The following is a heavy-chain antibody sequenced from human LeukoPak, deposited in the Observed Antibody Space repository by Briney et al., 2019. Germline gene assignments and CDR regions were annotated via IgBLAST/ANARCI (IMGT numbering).Heavy chain of an antibody. V-gene: IGHV3-74*03. Sequence: PGGSLRLSCAASGFTFSSYWMHWVRQAPGKGLVWVSRINTDGSSTTYADSVKGRFTISRDNAKNTLYLEMNSLRAEDTAVYYCARPGIAAADPFDYRGQGTLVTVSS. CDR2: INTDGSST. J-gene: IGHJ4*02. D-gene: IGHD6-13*01. CDR1: GFTFSSYW. CDR3: ARPGIAAADPFDY.